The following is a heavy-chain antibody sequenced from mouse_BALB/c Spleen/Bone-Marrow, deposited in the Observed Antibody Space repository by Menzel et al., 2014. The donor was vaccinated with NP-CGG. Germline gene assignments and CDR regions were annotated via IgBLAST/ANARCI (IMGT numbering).Heavy chain of an antibody. J-gene: IGHJ3*01. CDR1: GYTFTSSV. Sequence: EVQLQQSGPELVKPGASVKMSCKASGYTFTSSVMHWVKQKPGQGLEWIGYFNPYNGGTSYNQKFKGKATLTVDKSSSTAYMELLSLTSEDSAVYYCARDGNGFAYWGQGTLVTVSA. D-gene: IGHD2-1*01. V-gene: IGHV1-14*01. CDR2: FNPYNGGT. CDR3: ARDGNGFAY.